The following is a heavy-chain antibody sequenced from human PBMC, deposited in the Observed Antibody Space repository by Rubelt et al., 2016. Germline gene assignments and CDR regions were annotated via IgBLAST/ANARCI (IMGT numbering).Heavy chain of an antibody. CDR1: GGSITSSNW. CDR2: INHSGST. D-gene: IGHD2-2*01. Sequence: QVQLQESGPGLVKPSGTLSLTCAVSGGSITSSNWWSWVRQPPGKGLEWIADINHSGSTSYNPSLKGRVTMSVDTSKNQFSLKLRSVTAADTAVNYCARGRVPATSPFDSWGQGILVTVSS. J-gene: IGHJ4*02. V-gene: IGHV4-4*02. CDR3: ARGRVPATSPFDS.